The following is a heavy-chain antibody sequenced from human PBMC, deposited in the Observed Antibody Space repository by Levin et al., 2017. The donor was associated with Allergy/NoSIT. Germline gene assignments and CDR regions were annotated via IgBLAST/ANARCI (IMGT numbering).Heavy chain of an antibody. CDR2: IYYSGST. J-gene: IGHJ6*02. CDR3: ARDQYPTSGMDV. D-gene: IGHD2-2*01. CDR1: GGSISSYY. Sequence: SETLSLTCTVSGGSISSYYWSWIRQPPGKGLEWIGYIYYSGSTNYNPSLKSRVTISVDTSKNQFSLKLSSVTAADTAVYYCARDQYPTSGMDVWGQGTTVTVSS. V-gene: IGHV4-59*01.